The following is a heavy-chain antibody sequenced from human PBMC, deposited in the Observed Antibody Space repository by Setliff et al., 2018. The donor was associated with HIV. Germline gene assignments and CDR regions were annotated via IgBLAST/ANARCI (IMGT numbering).Heavy chain of an antibody. J-gene: IGHJ4*02. CDR2: IYHSGST. CDR1: GYSISSGYY. D-gene: IGHD1-20*01. V-gene: IGHV4-38-2*02. CDR3: ARDSITGTTPAFDY. Sequence: SETLSLTCTVSGYSISSGYYWGWIRQPPGKGLEWIGSIYHSGSTYYNPSLKSRVTISVDTSKNQFSLKLSSVTAADTAVYYCARDSITGTTPAFDYWGQGTTVTVSS.